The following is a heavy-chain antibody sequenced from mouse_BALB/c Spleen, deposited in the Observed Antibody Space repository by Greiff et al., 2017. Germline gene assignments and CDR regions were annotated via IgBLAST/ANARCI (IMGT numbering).Heavy chain of an antibody. D-gene: IGHD2-1*01. J-gene: IGHJ4*01. CDR1: GFNIKDTY. Sequence: VQLQQSGAELVKPGASVKLSCTASGFNIKDTYMHWVKQRPEQGLEWIGRIDPANGNTKYDPKFQGKATITADTSSNTAYLQLSSLTSEDTAVYYCASDGNYVDYYAMDYWGQGTSVTVSS. CDR3: ASDGNYVDYYAMDY. CDR2: IDPANGNT. V-gene: IGHV14-3*02.